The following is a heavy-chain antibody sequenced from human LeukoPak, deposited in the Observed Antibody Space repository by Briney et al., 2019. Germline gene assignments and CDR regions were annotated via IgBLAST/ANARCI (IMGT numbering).Heavy chain of an antibody. CDR2: ISAYNGNT. J-gene: IGHJ4*02. CDR3: ARVAAAGTSRLGY. Sequence: ASVKASCRASGYTFTCYGISWVRQAPGQGLEWMGWISAYNGNTNYAQKLQGRVTMTTDTSTSTAYMELRSLRSDDTAVYYCARVAAAGTSRLGYWGQGTLVTVSS. CDR1: GYTFTCYG. D-gene: IGHD6-13*01. V-gene: IGHV1-18*01.